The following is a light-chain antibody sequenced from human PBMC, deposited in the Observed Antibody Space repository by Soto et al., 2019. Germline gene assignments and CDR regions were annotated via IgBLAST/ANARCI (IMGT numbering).Light chain of an antibody. CDR3: EAWDDSRYGAV. V-gene: IGLV1-44*01. CDR1: NSNIGTNT. Sequence: QSVLTQPPSASGTPGQRVTISCSGSNSNIGTNTINWYQQLPGTAPQLLIHSNDVRPSGVPDRFSGSKSGTSASLAISGLQSEDEADYYCEAWDDSRYGAVFGGGTKLTVL. J-gene: IGLJ2*01. CDR2: SND.